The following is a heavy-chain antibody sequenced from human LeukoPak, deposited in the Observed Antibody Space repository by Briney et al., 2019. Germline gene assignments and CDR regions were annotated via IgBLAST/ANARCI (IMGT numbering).Heavy chain of an antibody. CDR1: GGSISSYY. D-gene: IGHD3-9*01. J-gene: IGHJ5*02. CDR2: IYYSGST. Sequence: SETLSLTCTVSGGSISSYYWSWIQQPPGKGLEWIGYIYYSGSTNYNPSLKSRVTISVDTSKNQFSLKLSSVTAADTAVYYCAGYILTGYYTWFDPWGQGTLVTVSS. CDR3: AGYILTGYYTWFDP. V-gene: IGHV4-59*01.